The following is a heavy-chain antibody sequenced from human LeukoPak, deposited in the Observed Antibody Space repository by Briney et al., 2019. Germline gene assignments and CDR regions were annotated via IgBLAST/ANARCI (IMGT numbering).Heavy chain of an antibody. CDR2: ISAYNGNT. CDR1: GYTFTSYG. CDR3: ARDQYDILTGSHDAFDI. J-gene: IGHJ3*02. Sequence: ASVKVSCKASGYTFTSYGISWVRQAPGQGLEWMGWISAYNGNTNYAQKLQGRVTMTTDISTSTAYMELRSLRSDDTAVYYCARDQYDILTGSHDAFDIWGQGTMVTVSS. V-gene: IGHV1-18*01. D-gene: IGHD3-9*01.